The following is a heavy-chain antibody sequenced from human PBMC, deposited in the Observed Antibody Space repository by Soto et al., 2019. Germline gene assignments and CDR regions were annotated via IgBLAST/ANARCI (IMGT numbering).Heavy chain of an antibody. CDR3: AKDPKYSSSARFDY. CDR1: GFTFSSYA. D-gene: IGHD6-6*01. J-gene: IGHJ4*02. CDR2: ISGSGGST. Sequence: GGSLRLSCAASGFTFSSYAMSWVRQAPGKGLEWVSAISGSGGSTYYADSVKGRFTISRDNSKNTLYLQMNSLRAEGTAVYYCAKDPKYSSSARFDYWGQGTLVTVSS. V-gene: IGHV3-23*01.